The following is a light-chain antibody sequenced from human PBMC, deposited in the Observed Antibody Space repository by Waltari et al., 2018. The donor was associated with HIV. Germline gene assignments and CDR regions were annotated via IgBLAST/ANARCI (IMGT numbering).Light chain of an antibody. Sequence: IQMTPSPSFLSASVGDRVTFTCRASQGISNYLAWYQQKAGEVPKLLIYAASTLQSGVPSRFSGTRSGTDFTLTITSLQPEDVATYYCQNYNSGPALTFGGGTKVAIK. CDR2: AAS. J-gene: IGKJ4*01. V-gene: IGKV1-27*01. CDR3: QNYNSGPALT. CDR1: QGISNY.